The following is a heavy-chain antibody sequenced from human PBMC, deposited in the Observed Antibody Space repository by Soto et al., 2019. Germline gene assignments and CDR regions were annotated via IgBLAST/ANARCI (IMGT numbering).Heavy chain of an antibody. D-gene: IGHD2-2*01. CDR2: ISGYNGNT. Sequence: QVQLVQSGAEVKKPGASVKVSCKASGYTFTSYGICWVRQAPGQGLEWMGWISGYNGNTNYAQNLQGRVTMTTDTATSPVYMELRSLRADDTAVYSCARRCSSTRCLELWGRGTLVIVSS. J-gene: IGHJ2*01. CDR3: ARRCSSTRCLEL. CDR1: GYTFTSYG. V-gene: IGHV1-18*01.